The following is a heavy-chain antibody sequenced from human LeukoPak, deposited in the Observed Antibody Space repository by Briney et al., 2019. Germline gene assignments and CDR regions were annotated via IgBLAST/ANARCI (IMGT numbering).Heavy chain of an antibody. CDR2: TRYDGSNK. CDR3: AKGLRAMVRGVSLFDY. CDR1: GFTFSSYG. V-gene: IGHV3-30*02. J-gene: IGHJ4*02. D-gene: IGHD3-10*01. Sequence: GGSLRLTCAASGFTFSSYGMHWVRQAPGKGLEWLAFTRYDGSNKYYADSVKGRFTISRDNSKNTLYLQMNSLRAEDTAVYYCAKGLRAMVRGVSLFDYWGQGTLVTVSS.